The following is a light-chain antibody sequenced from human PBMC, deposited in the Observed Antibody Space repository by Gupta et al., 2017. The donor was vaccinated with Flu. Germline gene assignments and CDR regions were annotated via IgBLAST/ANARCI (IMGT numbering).Light chain of an antibody. CDR1: SSDFGSYNR. J-gene: IGLJ3*02. CDR3: SSYTSSNTWV. V-gene: IGLV2-18*02. Sequence: QSALPQPASVSGSPGQSITISCTGTSSDFGSYNRVSWYQQPPGTAPKLMISEVSKRPSGLPDRFSGSKSGNTASLTISGLQAEDEADYYCSSYTSSNTWVFGGGTKLTVL. CDR2: EVS.